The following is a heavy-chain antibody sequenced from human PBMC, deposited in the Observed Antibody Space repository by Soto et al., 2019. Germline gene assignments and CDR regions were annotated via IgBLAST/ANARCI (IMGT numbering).Heavy chain of an antibody. CDR1: GFTFSSYD. V-gene: IGHV3-13*01. J-gene: IGHJ6*02. CDR3: ARGGYSGYATIYYYYGMDV. Sequence: GGSLRLSCAASGFTFSSYDMHWVRQATGKGLEWVSAIGTAGDTYYPGSVKGRFTISRENAKNSLYLQMNSLRAEDTAVYYCARGGYSGYATIYYYYGMDVWGQGTTVTVSS. CDR2: IGTAGDT. D-gene: IGHD5-12*01.